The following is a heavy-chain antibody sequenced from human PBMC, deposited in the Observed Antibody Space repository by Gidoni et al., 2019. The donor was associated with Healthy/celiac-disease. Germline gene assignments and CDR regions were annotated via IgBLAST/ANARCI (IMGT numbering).Heavy chain of an antibody. Sequence: QLQLQESGPGLVQPSETLSLTCTVSGGSISSSSYYWGWIRQPPGKGLEWIGSIYYSGSTYYNPSLKSRVTISVDTSNNQFSLKLSSVTAADTAVYYCARDVFDFWSGYLGLNWFDPWGQGTLVTVSS. J-gene: IGHJ5*02. CDR3: ARDVFDFWSGYLGLNWFDP. D-gene: IGHD3-3*01. CDR2: IYYSGST. CDR1: GGSISSSSYY. V-gene: IGHV4-39*07.